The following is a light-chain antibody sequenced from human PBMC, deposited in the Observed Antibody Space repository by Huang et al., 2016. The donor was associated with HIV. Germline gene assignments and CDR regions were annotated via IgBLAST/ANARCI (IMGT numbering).Light chain of an antibody. CDR1: QSVSSYY. V-gene: IGKV3-20*01. J-gene: IGKJ5*01. CDR3: QHCGTSPIT. CDR2: GTS. Sequence: ETVLTQSPGTLSLSPGERATLSCRASQSVSSYYLAWYQQKPGQAPRLLIYGTSSRATGIPDRFSGRGSGTDFTLTISRLEPEDFAVYYCQHCGTSPITFGQGTRLEIK.